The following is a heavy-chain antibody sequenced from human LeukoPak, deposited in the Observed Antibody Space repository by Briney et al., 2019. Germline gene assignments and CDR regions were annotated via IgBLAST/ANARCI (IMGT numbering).Heavy chain of an antibody. D-gene: IGHD2-15*01. CDR1: GGSISSGDYY. J-gene: IGHJ4*02. CDR2: IYYSGST. Sequence: SETLSLTCTVSGGSISSGDYYWSWIRQPPGKGLEWIGYIYYSGSTYYNPSLKSRVTISVDTSKNQFSLKLSSVTAADTAVYYCARGLGYCSGGSCYYLDYWGQGTLVTVSS. CDR3: ARGLGYCSGGSCYYLDY. V-gene: IGHV4-30-4*01.